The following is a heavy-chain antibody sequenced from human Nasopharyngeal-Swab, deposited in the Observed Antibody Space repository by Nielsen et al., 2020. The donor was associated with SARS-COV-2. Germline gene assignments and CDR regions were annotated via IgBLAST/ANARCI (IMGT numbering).Heavy chain of an antibody. J-gene: IGHJ3*02. D-gene: IGHD4-17*01. CDR1: GFTFSSYG. CDR3: AKELGPYGDYVFHAFDI. CDR2: ISYDGSNK. Sequence: GESLKISCAASGFTFSSYGMHWGRQAPGKGLEWVAVISYDGSNKYYADSVKGRFTISRDNSKNTLYLQMNSLRAEDTAVYYCAKELGPYGDYVFHAFDIWGQGTMVTVSS. V-gene: IGHV3-30*18.